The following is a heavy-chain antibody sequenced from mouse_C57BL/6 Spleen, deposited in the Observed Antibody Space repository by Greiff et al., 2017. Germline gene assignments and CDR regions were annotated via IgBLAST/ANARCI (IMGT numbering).Heavy chain of an antibody. J-gene: IGHJ4*01. D-gene: IGHD1-1*01. CDR1: GYTFTDYA. CDR2: ISTYYGDA. V-gene: IGHV1-67*01. Sequence: LQESGPELVRPGVSVKISCKGSGYTFTDYAMHWVKQSHAKSLEWLGVISTYYGDASYNQKFKDKATMTVDKSSSTAYMELARLTSEDSAVYYCARYTTVVAPYAMDYWGKGTSVTVSS. CDR3: ARYTTVVAPYAMDY.